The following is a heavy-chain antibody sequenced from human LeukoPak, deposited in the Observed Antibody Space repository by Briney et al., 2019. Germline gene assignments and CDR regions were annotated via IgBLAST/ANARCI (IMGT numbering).Heavy chain of an antibody. V-gene: IGHV1-2*06. D-gene: IGHD2-15*01. Sequence: ASVKVSCKASGYTFTGYYMLWVRQAPGQGLEWMGRINPNSGGTNYAQKFQGRVTMTRDTSISTAYMELSRLRSDDTAVYYCARGLVLGYCSGGSCYLYWGQGTLVTVSS. CDR3: ARGLVLGYCSGGSCYLY. J-gene: IGHJ4*02. CDR1: GYTFTGYY. CDR2: INPNSGGT.